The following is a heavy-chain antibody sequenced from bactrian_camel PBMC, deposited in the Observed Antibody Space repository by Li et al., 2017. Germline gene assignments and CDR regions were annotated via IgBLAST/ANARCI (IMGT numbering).Heavy chain of an antibody. CDR2: INAGSGTT. CDR1: DAPYFC. D-gene: IGHD6*01. J-gene: IGHJ4*01. CDR3: AEGRGSRGEHCYSLNY. Sequence: HVQLVESGGGSVQAGGSLRLSCAFSDAPYFCMAWFRQAPGKEREGVADINAGSGTTSYAGSVKGRFTISQDSAKKTLYLQMNNLQPEDTATYYCAEGRGSRGEHCYSLNYWGQGTQVTVS. V-gene: IGHV3S1*01.